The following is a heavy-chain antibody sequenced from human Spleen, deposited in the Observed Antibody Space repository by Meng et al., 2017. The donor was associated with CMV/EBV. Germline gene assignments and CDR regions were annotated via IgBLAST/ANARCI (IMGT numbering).Heavy chain of an antibody. D-gene: IGHD3-10*01. CDR1: GLPFRSYA. CDR2: ISGSGGST. CDR3: ARWFGDLGFDS. Sequence: LSCAASGLPFRSYAMSWVRQAPGKGLEWVSAISGSGGSTYYADSVKGRFTISRDNSKNTLYLQMNSLRAEDTAIYYCARWFGDLGFDSWGQGTLVTVSS. V-gene: IGHV3-23*01. J-gene: IGHJ4*02.